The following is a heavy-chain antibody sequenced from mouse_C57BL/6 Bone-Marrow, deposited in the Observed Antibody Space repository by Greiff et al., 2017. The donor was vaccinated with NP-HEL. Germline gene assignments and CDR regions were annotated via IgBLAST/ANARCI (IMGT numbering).Heavy chain of an antibody. J-gene: IGHJ4*01. Sequence: QVQLQQPGAELVKPGASVKLSCKASGYTFTSYWMHWVKQRPGRGLEWIGRIDPNSGGTKYNEKFKSKATLTVDKPSSTAYMQLSSLTSEDSAVYYCALYYYGSPYAMDYGGQGTSVTVSS. CDR1: GYTFTSYW. V-gene: IGHV1-72*01. D-gene: IGHD1-1*01. CDR2: IDPNSGGT. CDR3: ALYYYGSPYAMDY.